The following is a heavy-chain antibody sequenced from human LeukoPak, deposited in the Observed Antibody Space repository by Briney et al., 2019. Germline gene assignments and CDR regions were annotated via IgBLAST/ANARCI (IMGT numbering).Heavy chain of an antibody. CDR2: INPNSGGT. CDR3: ARLVDPLARWLVPA. Sequence: GASVKVSCKASGYTFSGYYMHWVRQAPGQGLEWMGWINPNSGGTNYAQKFQGRVTMTRDTSISTAYMELSRLRSDDTAVYYCARLVDPLARWLVPAWGQGTLVTVSS. D-gene: IGHD6-19*01. V-gene: IGHV1-2*02. J-gene: IGHJ4*02. CDR1: GYTFSGYY.